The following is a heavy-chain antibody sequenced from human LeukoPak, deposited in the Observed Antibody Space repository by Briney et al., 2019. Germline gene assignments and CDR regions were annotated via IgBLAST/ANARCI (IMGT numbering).Heavy chain of an antibody. Sequence: PGGSLRLSRAASGFTLISYSMNGVRQAPGKGLEWGSYISSSSSTIYYADSVKGRFTISRDNAKNSLYLQMSSLRDEDTAVYYCARSLYSSGRKYYFDYWGQGTLVTVSS. CDR2: ISSSSSTI. CDR3: ARSLYSSGRKYYFDY. V-gene: IGHV3-48*02. J-gene: IGHJ4*02. CDR1: GFTLISYS. D-gene: IGHD6-19*01.